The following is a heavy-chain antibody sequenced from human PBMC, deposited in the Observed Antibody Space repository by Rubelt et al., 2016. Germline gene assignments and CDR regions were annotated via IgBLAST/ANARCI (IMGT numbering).Heavy chain of an antibody. CDR3: ARAKIAARSFDC. V-gene: IGHV3-66*01. D-gene: IGHD6-6*01. CDR2: IHSGGST. Sequence: EVQLAESGGDLVQPGRSLRLSCTASGFTFGDYSMSWFRQAPGKGLEWVSIIHSGGSTYYADSVKGRFTISRDYSKNTLSLKMNSLMAEDTAVYYCARAKIAARSFDCWGPGTLVTVSS. CDR1: GFTFGDYS. J-gene: IGHJ4*02.